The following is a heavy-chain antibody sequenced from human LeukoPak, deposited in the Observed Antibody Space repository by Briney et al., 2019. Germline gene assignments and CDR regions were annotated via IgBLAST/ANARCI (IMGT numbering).Heavy chain of an antibody. D-gene: IGHD6-13*01. CDR1: GGSISSYF. V-gene: IGHV4-59*01. Sequence: SETLSLTCTVSGGSISSYFWIWIRQPPGRGLEWIGYIYYSGNTNSNPSLKSRVTISLDTSKNQLSLKLSSVTAADTAVYYCARSNSSWYGYYYYGMDVWGQGTTVTVSS. CDR3: ARSNSSWYGYYYYGMDV. CDR2: IYYSGNT. J-gene: IGHJ6*02.